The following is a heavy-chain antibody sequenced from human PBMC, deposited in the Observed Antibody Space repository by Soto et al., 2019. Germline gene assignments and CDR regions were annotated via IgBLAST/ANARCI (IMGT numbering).Heavy chain of an antibody. J-gene: IGHJ3*02. Sequence: GGSLRLSCAASGFTFSSYAMSWVRQAPGKGLEWVSAISGSGGSTYYADPVKGRFTISRDNSKNTLYLQMNSLGAEDTAVYYCVKDSAYCSSTSCPAPDAFDIWGQGTMVTVSS. D-gene: IGHD2-2*01. CDR1: GFTFSSYA. CDR2: ISGSGGST. CDR3: VKDSAYCSSTSCPAPDAFDI. V-gene: IGHV3-23*01.